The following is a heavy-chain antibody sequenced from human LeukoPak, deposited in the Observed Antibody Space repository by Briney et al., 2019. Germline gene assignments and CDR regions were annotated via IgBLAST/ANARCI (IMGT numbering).Heavy chain of an antibody. V-gene: IGHV4-59*12. CDR2: NYYSGST. CDR3: ARNQRPPLRLYYSFMDV. CDR1: GGSISSYY. Sequence: SETLSLTCTVSGGSISSYYWSWLRQPPGKGLEWIGYNYYSGSTNYNPSLKSRVTISVDTSKNQFSLELNSVTAADTAVYYCARNQRPPLRLYYSFMDVWGKGTTVTVSS. D-gene: IGHD4-17*01. J-gene: IGHJ6*03.